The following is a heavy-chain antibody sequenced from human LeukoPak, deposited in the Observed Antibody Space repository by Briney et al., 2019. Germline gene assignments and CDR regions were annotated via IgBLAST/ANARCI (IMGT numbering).Heavy chain of an antibody. CDR1: GYTFTGYY. V-gene: IGHV1-2*02. CDR3: ARGLYYYGSGSYAGGY. D-gene: IGHD3-10*01. Sequence: ASGKVSCKASGYTFTGYYMHWVRQAPGQGLEWMGWINPNSGGTNYAQKFQGRVTMTRDTSISTAYMELSRLRSDDTAVYYCARGLYYYGSGSYAGGYWGQGTLVTVSS. CDR2: INPNSGGT. J-gene: IGHJ4*02.